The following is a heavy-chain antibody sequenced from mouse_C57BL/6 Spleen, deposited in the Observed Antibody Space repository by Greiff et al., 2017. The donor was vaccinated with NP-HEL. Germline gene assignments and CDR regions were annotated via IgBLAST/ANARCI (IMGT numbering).Heavy chain of an antibody. V-gene: IGHV1-50*01. CDR3: ARARTGTTPLFDY. D-gene: IGHD4-1*01. CDR1: GYTFTSYW. Sequence: QVQLQQPGAELVKPGASVKLSCKASGYTFTSYWMQWVKQRPGQGLEWIGEIDPSDSYTNYNQKVKGKATLTVDTSSSTAYMQLSSLTSEDSAVYYCARARTGTTPLFDYWGQGTTLTVSS. CDR2: IDPSDSYT. J-gene: IGHJ2*01.